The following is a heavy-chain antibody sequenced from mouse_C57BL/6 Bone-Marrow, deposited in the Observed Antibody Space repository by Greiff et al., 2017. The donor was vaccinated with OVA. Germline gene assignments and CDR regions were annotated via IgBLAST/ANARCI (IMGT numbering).Heavy chain of an antibody. CDR1: GYTFTDYY. V-gene: IGHV1-75*01. J-gene: IGHJ2*01. Sequence: VKLMESGPELVKPGASVKISCKASGYTFTDYYINWVKQRPGQGLEWIGWIFPGSGSTYYNEKFKGKATLTVDKSSSTAYMLLSSLTSEDSAVYFCAREELGPYYFDYWGQGTTLTVSS. CDR2: IFPGSGST. D-gene: IGHD4-1*01. CDR3: AREELGPYYFDY.